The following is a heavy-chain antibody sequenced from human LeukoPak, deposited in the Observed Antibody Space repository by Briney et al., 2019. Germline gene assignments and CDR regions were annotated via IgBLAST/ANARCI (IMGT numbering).Heavy chain of an antibody. CDR2: ISYDGSNK. D-gene: IGHD5-18*01. CDR3: ARDTDTAMVAYYFDY. V-gene: IGHV3-30-3*01. Sequence: GRSLRLSCAASGFTFSSYAMHWVRQAPGKGLEWVAVISYDGSNKYYADSVKGRFTISRDNSKNTLYLQMNSLRAEDTAVYYCARDTDTAMVAYYFDYWGQGTLVTVSS. CDR1: GFTFSSYA. J-gene: IGHJ4*02.